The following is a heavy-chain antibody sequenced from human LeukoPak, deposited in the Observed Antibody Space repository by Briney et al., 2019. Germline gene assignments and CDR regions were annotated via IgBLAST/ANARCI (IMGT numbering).Heavy chain of an antibody. CDR1: GYSFTNYG. CDR2: ISAHNGNT. V-gene: IGHV1-18*01. CDR3: ARAETTLLLNY. D-gene: IGHD4-11*01. Sequence: ASVKVSCKASGYSFTNYGIIWVRQTPEQRLQWMGWISAHNGNTNYAQKLQGRVTLTTDTSTSTVYMELRSLTSDDTAVYYCARAETTLLLNYWGQGTLVTVSS. J-gene: IGHJ4*02.